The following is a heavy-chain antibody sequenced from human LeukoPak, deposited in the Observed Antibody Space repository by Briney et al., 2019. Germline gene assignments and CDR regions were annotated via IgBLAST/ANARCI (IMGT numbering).Heavy chain of an antibody. V-gene: IGHV1-8*01. CDR3: ARGDMRFGELTIDY. CDR1: GYTFTSYD. J-gene: IGHJ4*02. Sequence: ASVKVSCEASGYTFTSYDINWVRQATGQGLEWMGCMNPNSGNTGYAQKFQGRVTMTRNTSISTAYMELSSLRSEDTAVYYCARGDMRFGELTIDYWGQGTLVTVSS. CDR2: MNPNSGNT. D-gene: IGHD3-10*01.